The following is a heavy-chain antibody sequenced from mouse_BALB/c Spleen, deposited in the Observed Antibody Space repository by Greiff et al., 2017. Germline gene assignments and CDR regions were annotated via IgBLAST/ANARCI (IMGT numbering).Heavy chain of an antibody. Sequence: VQLQQSGAELVRPGASVKLSCTASGFNIKDYYMHWVKQRPEQGLEWIGWIDPENGDTEYAPKFQGKATMTADTSSNTAYLQLSSLTSEDTAVYYCGAYYAMDYWGQGTSVTVSS. V-gene: IGHV14-4*02. CDR3: GAYYAMDY. J-gene: IGHJ4*01. CDR1: GFNIKDYY. CDR2: IDPENGDT.